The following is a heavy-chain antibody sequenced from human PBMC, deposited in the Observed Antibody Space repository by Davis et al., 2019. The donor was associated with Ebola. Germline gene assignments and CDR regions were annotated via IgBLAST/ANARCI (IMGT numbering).Heavy chain of an antibody. Sequence: MPSETLSLTCTVSGGSIGTHYWSWIRQSPGKGLEWIGYGYYGGRTDYNPSLKSRAIISVDTSKNHFSLNLNSVTAADTAVYYCASGYYDGRGYSSPAHFAYWGHGSLVTVSS. CDR1: GGSIGTHY. CDR2: GYYGGRT. CDR3: ASGYYDGRGYSSPAHFAY. J-gene: IGHJ4*01. V-gene: IGHV4-59*11. D-gene: IGHD3-22*01.